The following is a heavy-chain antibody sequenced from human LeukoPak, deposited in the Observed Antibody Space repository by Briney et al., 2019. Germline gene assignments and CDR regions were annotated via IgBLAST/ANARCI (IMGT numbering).Heavy chain of an antibody. Sequence: GGSLRLSCAASGFTFSSSWLHWVRQAPGEGPVWVSRINGDGSTINYADSVKGRFTISRDNAKNTLYLQMNSLRPEDTVVYYCARAGNFRFDYWGQGTLVTVSS. CDR2: INGDGSTI. D-gene: IGHD1-14*01. V-gene: IGHV3-74*01. J-gene: IGHJ4*02. CDR3: ARAGNFRFDY. CDR1: GFTFSSSW.